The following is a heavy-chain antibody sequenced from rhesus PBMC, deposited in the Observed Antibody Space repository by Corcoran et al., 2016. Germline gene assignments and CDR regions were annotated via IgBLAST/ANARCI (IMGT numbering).Heavy chain of an antibody. V-gene: IGHV4-80*01. J-gene: IGHJ4*01. CDR1: GGSFGSSW. CDR3: ASLGYCSGGVCYAP. CDR2: IKGNRWST. D-gene: IGHD2-8*01. Sequence: QVQLQESGPGLVKPSETMSPTCAVSGGSFGSSWWSWIRQPQGKGLAWIGGIKGNRWSTNYNPSLKSRVTISKDASKHQFSLKRSSVTAADTAVYYCASLGYCSGGVCYAPWGQGVLVTVSS.